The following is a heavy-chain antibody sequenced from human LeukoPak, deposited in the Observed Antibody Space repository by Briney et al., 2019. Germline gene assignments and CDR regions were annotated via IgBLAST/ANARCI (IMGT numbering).Heavy chain of an antibody. CDR2: INHSGST. V-gene: IGHV4-34*01. Sequence: SETLSLTCAVYGGSFSGYYWSWIRQPPGKGLEWIGEINHSGSTNYNPSLKSRVTISVDTSENQFSLKLSSVTAADTAVYYCARRRLAYDCWSGPTTTRFDYWGQGTLVTVSS. CDR3: ARRRLAYDCWSGPTTTRFDY. CDR1: GGSFSGYY. J-gene: IGHJ4*02. D-gene: IGHD3-3*01.